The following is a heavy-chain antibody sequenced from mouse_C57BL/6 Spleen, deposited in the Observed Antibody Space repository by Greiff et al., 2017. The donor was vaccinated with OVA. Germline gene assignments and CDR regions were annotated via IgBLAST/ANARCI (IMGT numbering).Heavy chain of an antibody. CDR3: ARGDDSSGYVDY. CDR2: INPNNGGT. CDR1: GYTFTDYY. D-gene: IGHD3-2*02. V-gene: IGHV1-26*01. J-gene: IGHJ2*01. Sequence: VQLQQSGPELVKPGASVKISCKASGYTFTDYYMNWVKQSPGKSLEWIGDINPNNGGTSYNQKFKGKATLTVDKSSSTAYMELRSLTSEDSAVYYCARGDDSSGYVDYWGQGTTLTVSS.